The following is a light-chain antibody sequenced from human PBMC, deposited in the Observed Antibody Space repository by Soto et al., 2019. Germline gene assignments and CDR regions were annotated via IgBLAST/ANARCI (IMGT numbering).Light chain of an antibody. V-gene: IGKV3-15*01. CDR1: ENINNR. CDR2: GAY. CDR3: QQYSARPPWK. J-gene: IGKJ1*01. Sequence: LSRRPIENINNRLAWYQQTPGQAPRLLIYGAYTRATGIPDRFRGSGSGTQFTLTIGSLQSEDFAVYYCQQYSARPPWKFAQGTKLDVK.